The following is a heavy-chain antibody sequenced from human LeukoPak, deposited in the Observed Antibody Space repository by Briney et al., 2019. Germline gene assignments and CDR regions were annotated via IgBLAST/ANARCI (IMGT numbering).Heavy chain of an antibody. CDR2: IKRDASEK. Sequence: GGSLRLSCAASGFTFRTYWMSWVRQAPGKGLEWVASIKRDASEKYYVDSVKGRFTISRDNAKNSLYLQMNSLRAEDTAVYHCVREASGGTKGVSGTFDIWGQGTMVTVSS. J-gene: IGHJ3*02. CDR1: GFTFRTYW. D-gene: IGHD6-13*01. V-gene: IGHV3-7*01. CDR3: VREASGGTKGVSGTFDI.